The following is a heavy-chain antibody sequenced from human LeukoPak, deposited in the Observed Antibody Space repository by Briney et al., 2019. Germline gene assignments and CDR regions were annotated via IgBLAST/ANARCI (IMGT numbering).Heavy chain of an antibody. D-gene: IGHD3-9*01. CDR2: TYYSGST. Sequence: SETLSLTCTVSGGSISSSSYYWSWIRQPPGKGLEWIGYTYYSGSTNYNPSLKSRVTISVDTSKNQFSLKLSSVTAADTAVYYCARETVLYDILTDPWGGSWFDPWGQGTLVTVSS. J-gene: IGHJ5*02. V-gene: IGHV4-61*01. CDR3: ARETVLYDILTDPWGGSWFDP. CDR1: GGSISSSSYY.